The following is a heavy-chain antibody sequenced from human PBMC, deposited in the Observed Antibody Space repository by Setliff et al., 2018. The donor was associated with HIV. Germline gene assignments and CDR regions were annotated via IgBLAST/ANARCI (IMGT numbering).Heavy chain of an antibody. Sequence: LSLTCTVSGGSISSGDYYWTWIRQPPGKGLEWIGYIYNSGSTYYEPSLRGRVTISIDRSKNQFSLKLNSVTAADTAVYYCARETNASGSLTAYWYFDLWGRGTQVTVSS. CDR2: IYNSGST. D-gene: IGHD3-10*01. CDR1: GGSISSGDYY. V-gene: IGHV4-30-4*08. J-gene: IGHJ2*01. CDR3: ARETNASGSLTAYWYFDL.